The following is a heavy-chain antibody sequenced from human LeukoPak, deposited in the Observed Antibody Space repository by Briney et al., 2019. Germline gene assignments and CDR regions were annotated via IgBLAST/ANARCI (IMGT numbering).Heavy chain of an antibody. D-gene: IGHD6-13*01. CDR1: GFSISDYY. V-gene: IGHV3-11*03. J-gene: IGHJ4*02. CDR3: AKTSSWYGYYFDY. Sequence: GGSLRLSCTASGFSISDYYMTWIRQAPGRGLEWLSYISSSGTDISYADSVKGRFTISRDNSKNTPYLQMNSLRAEDTAVYYCAKTSSWYGYYFDYWGQGTLVTVSS. CDR2: ISSSGTDI.